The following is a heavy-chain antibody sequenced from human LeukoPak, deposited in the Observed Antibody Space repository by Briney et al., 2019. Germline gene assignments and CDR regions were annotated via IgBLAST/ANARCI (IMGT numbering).Heavy chain of an antibody. V-gene: IGHV1-46*01. J-gene: IGHJ4*02. CDR2: IYPRDGST. CDR1: GYSFTSNY. Sequence: ASVKVSCTASGYSFTSNYIHWVRQAPGQGLEWMGMIYPRDGSTSYAQKFQGRVTVTRDTSTSTVHMELSGLRSEDTAVYYCARDQEAFDYWGQGTLVTVSS. CDR3: ARDQEAFDY.